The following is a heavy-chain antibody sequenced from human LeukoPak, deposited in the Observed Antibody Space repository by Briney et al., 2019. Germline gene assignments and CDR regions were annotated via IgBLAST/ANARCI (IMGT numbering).Heavy chain of an antibody. J-gene: IGHJ4*02. D-gene: IGHD4-17*01. CDR2: MNPNSGNT. V-gene: IGHV1-8*01. CDR1: GYTLTELS. Sequence: ASVKVSCKVSGYTLTELSMHWVRQAPGKGLEWMGWMNPNSGNTGYAQKFQGRVTMTRNTSISTAYMELSSLRSDDTAVYYCARDGPTDAVHYWGQGTLVTVSS. CDR3: ARDGPTDAVHY.